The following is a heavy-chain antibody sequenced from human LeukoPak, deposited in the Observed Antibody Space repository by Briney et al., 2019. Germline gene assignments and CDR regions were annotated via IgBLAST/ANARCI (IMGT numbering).Heavy chain of an antibody. V-gene: IGHV4-34*01. CDR1: GGSFSGYY. CDR3: ARRGSVAAFDY. CDR2: INHSGST. J-gene: IGHJ4*02. Sequence: PSETLSLTCAVYGGSFSGYYWSWIRQPPGKGLEWIGEINHSGSTNYNPSLKSRVTISVDTSKNQFPLKLSSVTAADTAVYYCARRGSVAAFDYWGQGTLVTVSS. D-gene: IGHD4-23*01.